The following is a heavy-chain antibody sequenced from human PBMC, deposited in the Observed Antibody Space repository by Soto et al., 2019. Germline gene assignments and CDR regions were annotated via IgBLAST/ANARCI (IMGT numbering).Heavy chain of an antibody. CDR1: GGTFSSYT. V-gene: IGHV1-69*02. CDR3: ASLSNGDYDY. CDR2: IIPILGIA. D-gene: IGHD4-17*01. Sequence: QVQLVQSGAEVKKPGSSVKVSCKASGGTFSSYTISWVRQAPGQGLEWMGRIIPILGIANYAQKFQGRVTITADKSTSTDYMELSSLRSEDTAVYYCASLSNGDYDYWGQGTLVTVSS. J-gene: IGHJ4*02.